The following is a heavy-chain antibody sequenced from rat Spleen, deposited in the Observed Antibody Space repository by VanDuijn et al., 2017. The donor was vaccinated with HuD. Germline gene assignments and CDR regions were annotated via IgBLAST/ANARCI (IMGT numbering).Heavy chain of an antibody. CDR1: GFSLTSYH. CDR2: IWTGGST. J-gene: IGHJ3*01. D-gene: IGHD1-11*01. V-gene: IGHV2-43*01. Sequence: QVQLKESGPGLVQPSQTLSLTCTVSGFSLTSYHVSWVRQPPGKGLEWMGVIWTGGSTAYNSLLKSRLSITRDTSKSQVFLQMNSLQTDDTAIYYCSCSAEAGFAYWGQGTLVTVSS. CDR3: SCSAEAGFAY.